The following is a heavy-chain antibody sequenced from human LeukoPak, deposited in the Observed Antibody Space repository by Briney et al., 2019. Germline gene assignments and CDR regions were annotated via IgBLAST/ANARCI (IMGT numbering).Heavy chain of an antibody. D-gene: IGHD3-9*01. Sequence: GGSLRLSCAAAGFTFSNYAMSWVRQAPGKGPEWVSTISGSGGSTYYADSVKGRFTISRDNSKNTLYLHMNSLRAEDTAVYYCAKDRLTGYSVAGYYGMDVWGQGTTVTVSS. V-gene: IGHV3-23*01. CDR3: AKDRLTGYSVAGYYGMDV. J-gene: IGHJ6*02. CDR1: GFTFSNYA. CDR2: ISGSGGST.